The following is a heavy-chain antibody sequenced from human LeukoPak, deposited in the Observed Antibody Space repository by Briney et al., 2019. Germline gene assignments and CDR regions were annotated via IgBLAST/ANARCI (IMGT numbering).Heavy chain of an antibody. V-gene: IGHV3-21*04. CDR1: GFTFSSYS. CDR2: ISSTSSYK. J-gene: IGHJ6*03. D-gene: IGHD3-10*01. CDR3: ARSLRVRGVPDYMDV. Sequence: GGSLRLSCAASGFTFSSYSINWVRQAPGKGLEWVSSISSTSSYKSYADTVKGRFTISRDNSKNTLYLQMNSLRADDTAVYYCARSLRVRGVPDYMDVWGKGTTVTISS.